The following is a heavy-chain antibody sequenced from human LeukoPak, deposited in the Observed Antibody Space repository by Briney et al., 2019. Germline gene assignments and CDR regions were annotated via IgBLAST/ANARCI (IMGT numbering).Heavy chain of an antibody. V-gene: IGHV3-48*01. CDR2: ISSSSSTI. CDR3: AGGASEYSSSGDFAY. D-gene: IGHD6-6*01. CDR1: GFTFSTYS. J-gene: IGHJ4*02. Sequence: HPGGSLRLSCVVSGFTFSTYSMNWVRQAPGKGLEWVSYISSSSSTIYYADSVKGRFTISRGNAKKSLYLQMNSLSADDTAVYYCAGGASEYSSSGDFAYWGQGTLVTVSS.